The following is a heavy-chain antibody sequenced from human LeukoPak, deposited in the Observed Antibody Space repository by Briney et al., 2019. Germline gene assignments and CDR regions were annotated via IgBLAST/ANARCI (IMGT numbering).Heavy chain of an antibody. CDR2: IYYRGST. D-gene: IGHD6-19*01. V-gene: IGHV4-59*01. CDR1: GGSISSYY. J-gene: IGHJ4*02. CDR3: ARSSSGWYGYYFDY. Sequence: SETLSLTCTVSGGSISSYYWSWIRQPPGKGLEWIGYIYYRGSTNYNPSLKSRVTISVDTSKNQISLKLSSVTAADTAVYYCARSSSGWYGYYFDYWGQGTLVTVSS.